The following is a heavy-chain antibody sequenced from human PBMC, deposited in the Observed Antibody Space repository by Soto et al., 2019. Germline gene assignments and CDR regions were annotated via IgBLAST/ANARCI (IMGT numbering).Heavy chain of an antibody. V-gene: IGHV4-38-2*01. D-gene: IGHD6-19*01. CDR1: GYSISSGYF. Sequence: SETLSLTCAVSGYSISSGYFWAWIRQPPGKGLEWIGSIYHGGITYYSPSLKSRVTMSVDTSKNQFSLNLRSVTAADTAAYFCARAFSSGSTHFFDYWGQSILLTVSS. CDR3: ARAFSSGSTHFFDY. J-gene: IGHJ4*02. CDR2: IYHGGIT.